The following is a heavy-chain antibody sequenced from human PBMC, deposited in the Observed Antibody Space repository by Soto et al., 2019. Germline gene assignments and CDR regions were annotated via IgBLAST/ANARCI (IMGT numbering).Heavy chain of an antibody. V-gene: IGHV4-30-4*01. Sequence: VQLQGSGPRLVKPSQTLALTCTVSGVSISDVNYYWSWIRQSPDTGREWIGHIYDGWTTYSNPAPQGSLTGSIETSKNQFSLPPTAMSGPDTAVYYCTRGPIGDKVADWGQGTLVTVSS. CDR1: GVSISDVNYY. CDR3: TRGPIGDKVAD. D-gene: IGHD3-16*01. CDR2: IYDGWTT. J-gene: IGHJ4*02.